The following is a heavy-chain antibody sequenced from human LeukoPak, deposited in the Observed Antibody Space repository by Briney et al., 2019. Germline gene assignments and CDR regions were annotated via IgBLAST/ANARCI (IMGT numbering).Heavy chain of an antibody. Sequence: GGSLRLSCAASGFTFSSYAMSWVRQAPGKGLEWVSVIYSGGSTYYADSVKGRFTISRDNSKNTLYLQMNSLRAEDTAVYYCARDQGYYDSSGYPLGYFQHWGQGTLVTVSS. CDR1: GFTFSSYA. J-gene: IGHJ1*01. CDR3: ARDQGYYDSSGYPLGYFQH. D-gene: IGHD3-22*01. V-gene: IGHV3-66*01. CDR2: IYSGGST.